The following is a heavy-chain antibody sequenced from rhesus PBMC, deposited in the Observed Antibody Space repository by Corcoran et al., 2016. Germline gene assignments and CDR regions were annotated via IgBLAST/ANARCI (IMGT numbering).Heavy chain of an antibody. CDR3: ARDRCTGSGCYGTFDY. J-gene: IGHJ4*01. V-gene: IGHV4-173*01. D-gene: IGHD2-21*01. CDR1: GGSISSNY. Sequence: QLQLQESGPGLVKPSETLSLTCAVSGGSISSNYWSWIRQPPGKGLEWIGRISGSGGSTDYNPSLKSRVTLSVETSKNQLSLKLSSVTTADTAVYYCARDRCTGSGCYGTFDYWGQGVLVTVSS. CDR2: ISGSGGST.